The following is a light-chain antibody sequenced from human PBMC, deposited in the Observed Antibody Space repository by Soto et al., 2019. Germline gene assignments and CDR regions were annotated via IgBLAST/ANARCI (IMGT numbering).Light chain of an antibody. CDR3: QQYGSSPIT. Sequence: EIVLAQSPGTLSLSPGERATLSCRSSQSVSSSYLAWYQQKPGQAPRLLIHGASSRATGIPDRISGSGSGTDFTLTISRLEPEDFAVYYCQQYGSSPITFGQGTRLEIK. CDR1: QSVSSSY. J-gene: IGKJ5*01. V-gene: IGKV3-20*01. CDR2: GAS.